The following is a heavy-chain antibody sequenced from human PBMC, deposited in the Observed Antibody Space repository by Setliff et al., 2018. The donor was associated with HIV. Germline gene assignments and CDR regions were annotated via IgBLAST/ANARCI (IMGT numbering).Heavy chain of an antibody. CDR3: VRSLSGNSSTYYWAFDF. D-gene: IGHD3-22*01. CDR2: ITNRSDT. Sequence: PGGSLRLSCAASGFTFRHYSMNWVRQAPGKGLEWLSSITNRSDTLYIDSVKGRFIISRDNAKNSLWLQLDSLKVEDTALYFCVRSLSGNSSTYYWAFDFWGQGAPVTVSS. J-gene: IGHJ4*02. CDR1: GFTFRHYS. V-gene: IGHV3-21*01.